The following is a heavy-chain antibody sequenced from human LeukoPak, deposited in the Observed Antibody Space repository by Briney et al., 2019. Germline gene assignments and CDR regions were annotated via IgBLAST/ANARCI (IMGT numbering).Heavy chain of an antibody. CDR2: IILMINTP. D-gene: IGHD4-17*01. CDR3: AIFQGTYGDNENDY. J-gene: IGHJ4*02. Sequence: AASVKVSCKASGGTFRSYAITWVRQAPGKGLEWMGGIILMINTPKYAQKFQGRVSITADESTSTGYMEVSSLRSEDTAVYYCAIFQGTYGDNENDYWGQGTLVTVSS. V-gene: IGHV1-69*13. CDR1: GGTFRSYA.